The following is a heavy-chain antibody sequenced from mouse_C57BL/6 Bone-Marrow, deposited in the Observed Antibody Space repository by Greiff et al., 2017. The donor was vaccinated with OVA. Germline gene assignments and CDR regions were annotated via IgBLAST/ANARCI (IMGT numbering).Heavy chain of an antibody. D-gene: IGHD2-5*01. CDR3: AREDSNYEDFDV. V-gene: IGHV5-6*01. CDR1: GFTFSSYG. J-gene: IGHJ1*03. CDR2: ISSGGSYT. Sequence: EVKLVESGGDLVKPGGSLKLSCAASGFTFSSYGMSWVRQTPDKRLEWVATISSGGSYTYYPDSVKGRFTISTDNAKNTLYLQMSTLKSEDTAMYNSAREDSNYEDFDVWGTGTTVTVSS.